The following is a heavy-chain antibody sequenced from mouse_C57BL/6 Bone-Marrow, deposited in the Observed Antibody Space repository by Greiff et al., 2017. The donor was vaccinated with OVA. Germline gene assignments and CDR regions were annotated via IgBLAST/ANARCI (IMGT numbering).Heavy chain of an antibody. Sequence: VQLQQSGAELARPGASVKLSCKASGYTFTSSGISWVKQRTGQGLEWIGELYPRSGNTYYNEKFKSKSTLTADKSSSTAYMELRSLTSEDSAVYVCARAENYYGSGAYWGQGTLVTVSA. V-gene: IGHV1-81*01. CDR2: LYPRSGNT. CDR1: GYTFTSSG. CDR3: ARAENYYGSGAY. J-gene: IGHJ3*01. D-gene: IGHD1-1*01.